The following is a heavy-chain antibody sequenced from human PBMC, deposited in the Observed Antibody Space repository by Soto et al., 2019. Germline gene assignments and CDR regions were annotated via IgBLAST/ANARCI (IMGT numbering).Heavy chain of an antibody. CDR3: ARHSGRIVVLGGFDY. J-gene: IGHJ4*02. D-gene: IGHD2-2*01. V-gene: IGHV4-39*01. CDR2: IYYSGST. CDR1: GGSISSTTYY. Sequence: QLQLQESGPGLVTPSETLSLTCTVSGGSISSTTYYWGWIRQPPGKGLEWIGSIYYSGSTYYNPSLKSRVTISVDTSKNQFSLKLSSVTAADTAMYYCARHSGRIVVLGGFDYWGQGTLVTVSS.